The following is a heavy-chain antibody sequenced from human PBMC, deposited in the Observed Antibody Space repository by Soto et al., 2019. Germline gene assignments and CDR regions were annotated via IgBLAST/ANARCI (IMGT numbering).Heavy chain of an antibody. J-gene: IGHJ4*02. D-gene: IGHD5-12*01. V-gene: IGHV1-18*01. CDR1: GSTFINFG. Sequence: QVQLVQSGPEVKKPGASVRVSCKASGSTFINFGFSWVRQAPGQGLAWLGWISASNGNTYYAQKFQGRITLTTHTPTTTAYMDLRTLTADDTAVYFCARVHGFRDGLYDPAPVDWGQGTLVTVSS. CDR3: ARVHGFRDGLYDPAPVD. CDR2: ISASNGNT.